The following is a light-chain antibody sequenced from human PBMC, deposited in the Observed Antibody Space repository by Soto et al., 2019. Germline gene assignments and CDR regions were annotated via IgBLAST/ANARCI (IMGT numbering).Light chain of an antibody. CDR2: DTS. CDR3: LLSYCGARLWV. J-gene: IGLJ3*02. CDR1: TGAVTGGHY. Sequence: QAVVTQEPSLTVSPGGTVTLTCGSSTGAVTGGHYPYWFQQKPGQAPRTLIYDTSNKHSWTPARFSGSLLGGKAALTLSGAQPEDEAEYYCLLSYCGARLWVFGGGTKLTVL. V-gene: IGLV7-46*01.